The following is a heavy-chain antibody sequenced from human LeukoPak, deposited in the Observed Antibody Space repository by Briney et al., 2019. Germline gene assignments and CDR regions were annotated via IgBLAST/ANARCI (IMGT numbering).Heavy chain of an antibody. CDR2: IVGRGSST. D-gene: IGHD3-9*01. CDR1: AFIFSNYA. CDR3: AKWGDYDILTGYYDSDY. J-gene: IGHJ4*02. Sequence: GGSLRLSCAASAFIFSNYAMSWVRQAPGKGLEWVSAIVGRGSSTYYADSVKGRFTISRDNSKNTLYLQLNRLRAEDTAVYYCAKWGDYDILTGYYDSDYWGQGTLVTVSS. V-gene: IGHV3-23*01.